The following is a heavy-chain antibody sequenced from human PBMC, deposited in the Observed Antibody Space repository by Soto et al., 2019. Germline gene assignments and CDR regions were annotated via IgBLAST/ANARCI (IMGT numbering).Heavy chain of an antibody. Sequence: QLQLQESGPGLLKPSETLSLTCTVSGGSISSRDSYWGWIRQPPGKGLEWIGNVYYRGSTYYSPSLESRLTISVDTSETQSSLRVNSVTAADTAVYYCARHWPGTGVGSMDVWGQGTTVTVSS. V-gene: IGHV4-39*01. CDR2: VYYRGST. J-gene: IGHJ6*02. CDR1: GGSISSRDSY. D-gene: IGHD3-10*01. CDR3: ARHWPGTGVGSMDV.